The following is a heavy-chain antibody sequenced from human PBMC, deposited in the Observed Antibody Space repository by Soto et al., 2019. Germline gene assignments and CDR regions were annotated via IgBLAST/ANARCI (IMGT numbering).Heavy chain of an antibody. CDR2: ISGSGGST. D-gene: IGHD6-19*01. J-gene: IGHJ3*02. V-gene: IGHV3-23*01. Sequence: GGSLRLSCAASGFTFSSYAMSWVRQAPGKGLEWVSAISGSGGSTYYADSVKGRFTISRDNSKNTLYLQTNSLRAEDTAVYYCAKDMEVLAVASGAFDIWGQGTMVTVSS. CDR3: AKDMEVLAVASGAFDI. CDR1: GFTFSSYA.